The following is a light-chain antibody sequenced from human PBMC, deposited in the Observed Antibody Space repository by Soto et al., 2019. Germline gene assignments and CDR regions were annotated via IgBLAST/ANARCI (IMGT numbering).Light chain of an antibody. Sequence: QSVLTQPASVSGSPGQSITISCTGTNNDVVNFDLVSWYQQHPGKAPKLIMYEGSKRPTGISTRFSGSKSGNTASVTISGLQAEDEADYYCSSYTSGSVLFGGGTQLTV. CDR3: SSYTSGSVL. J-gene: IGLJ2*01. CDR2: EGS. CDR1: NNDVVNFDL. V-gene: IGLV2-14*02.